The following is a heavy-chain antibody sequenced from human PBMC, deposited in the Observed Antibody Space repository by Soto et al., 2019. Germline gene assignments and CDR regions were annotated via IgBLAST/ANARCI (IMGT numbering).Heavy chain of an antibody. CDR3: ARDGGSSSYGMDV. D-gene: IGHD6-6*01. CDR1: GFTVSSNY. CDR2: IYSGGST. Sequence: VQLVESGGGLIQPGGSLRLSCAASGFTVSSNYMSWVRQAPGKGLEWVSVIYSGGSTYYADSVKGRFTISRDNSKNTLYLQMNSLRAEDTAVYYCARDGGSSSYGMDVWGQGTTVTVSS. J-gene: IGHJ6*02. V-gene: IGHV3-53*01.